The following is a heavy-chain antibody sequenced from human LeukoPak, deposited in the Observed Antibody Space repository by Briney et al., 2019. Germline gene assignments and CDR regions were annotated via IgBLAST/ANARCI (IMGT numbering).Heavy chain of an antibody. V-gene: IGHV3-21*01. CDR2: ISSSSSYI. CDR1: GFTFSSYS. D-gene: IGHD1-26*01. Sequence: GGSLRLSCAASGFTFSSYSMNWVRQAPGKGLEWVSSISSSSSYIYYADSVKGRFTISRDNAKNSLYLQMNSLRAEDTAVYYCARDGVREVGATFMWQYYYYDMDVWGQGTTVTVSS. CDR3: ARDGVREVGATFMWQYYYYDMDV. J-gene: IGHJ6*02.